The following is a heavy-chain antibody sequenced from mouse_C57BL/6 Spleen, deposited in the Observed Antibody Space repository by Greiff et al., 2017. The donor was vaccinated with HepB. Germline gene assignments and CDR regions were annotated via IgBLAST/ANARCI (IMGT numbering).Heavy chain of an antibody. CDR1: GYTFTSYW. CDR3: ASYDYDVYYFDY. V-gene: IGHV1-55*01. CDR2: IYPGSGST. J-gene: IGHJ2*01. Sequence: VQLQQPGAELVKPGASVKMSCKASGYTFTSYWITWVKQRPGQGLEWIGDIYPGSGSTNYNEKFKSKATLTVDTSSSTAYMQLSSLTSEDSAVYYCASYDYDVYYFDYWGQGTTLTVSS. D-gene: IGHD2-4*01.